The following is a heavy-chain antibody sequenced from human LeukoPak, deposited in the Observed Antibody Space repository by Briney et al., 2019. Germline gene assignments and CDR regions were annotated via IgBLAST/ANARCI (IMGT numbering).Heavy chain of an antibody. Sequence: PGGSLRLSCTASGFTFSSFAMTWVRQAPGKGLEWVSGISGSGASTYYADSVKGRFTISRDNSKNTAYLQMNSLRAEDTAVYYCAKDQSRMGGSDPFDNWGQETLV. CDR3: AKDQSRMGGSDPFDN. CDR1: GFTFSSFA. V-gene: IGHV3-23*01. D-gene: IGHD1-26*01. J-gene: IGHJ4*02. CDR2: ISGSGAST.